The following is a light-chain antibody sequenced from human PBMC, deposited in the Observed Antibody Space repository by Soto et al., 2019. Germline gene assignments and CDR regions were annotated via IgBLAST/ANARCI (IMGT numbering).Light chain of an antibody. V-gene: IGKV1-6*01. Sequence: QMTQSPSSLSASVGEKIIITCRASRDVGSDVSWYQQKPGQAPKLLIYAASNLYTGVPSRFSGSGSGTDFTLTISSLQPDDFATYYCQQFAISTTFGQGTKVDIK. CDR1: RDVGSD. CDR3: QQFAISTT. J-gene: IGKJ1*01. CDR2: AAS.